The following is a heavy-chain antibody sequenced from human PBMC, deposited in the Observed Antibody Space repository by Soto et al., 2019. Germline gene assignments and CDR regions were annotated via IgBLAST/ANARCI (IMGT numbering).Heavy chain of an antibody. Sequence: PSETLSLTCTVSGDSISSSIYYWGGVRQPPGKGLEWIGSGYYSGITYYNPSLKSRVTISVGTSKNQFSLKLSSVTAADTAVYYCTIRIYFGSGSSHYFDYWGQGALVTVSS. J-gene: IGHJ4*02. CDR3: TIRIYFGSGSSHYFDY. V-gene: IGHV4-39*01. CDR1: GDSISSSIYY. D-gene: IGHD3-10*01. CDR2: GYYSGIT.